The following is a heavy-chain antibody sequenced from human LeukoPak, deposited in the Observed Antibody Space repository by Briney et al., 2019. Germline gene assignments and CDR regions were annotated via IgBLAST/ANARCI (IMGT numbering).Heavy chain of an antibody. Sequence: ASVKVSCKASGYTFTSYDINWVPQATGQGLEWMGWMNPNSGNTGYAQKFQGRVTMTRNTSISTAYMELSSLRSEDTAVYYCARGLAGKGWFDPWGQGTLVTVSS. V-gene: IGHV1-8*01. CDR3: ARGLAGKGWFDP. CDR2: MNPNSGNT. J-gene: IGHJ5*02. D-gene: IGHD2-15*01. CDR1: GYTFTSYD.